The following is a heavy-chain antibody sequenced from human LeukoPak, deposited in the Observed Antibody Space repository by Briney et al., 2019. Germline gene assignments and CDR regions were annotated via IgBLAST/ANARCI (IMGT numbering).Heavy chain of an antibody. CDR2: ISAYNGNT. V-gene: IGHV1-18*01. CDR3: ARGRIAAGTVGVVSAF. D-gene: IGHD6-13*01. Sequence: ASVKVSCKASGYTFTSYGISWVRQAPGQGLEWMGWISAYNGNTNYAQKLQGRVTMTTDTSTSTAYMELRSLRSDDTAVYYCARGRIAAGTVGVVSAFWGQGNLVTVSS. J-gene: IGHJ4*02. CDR1: GYTFTSYG.